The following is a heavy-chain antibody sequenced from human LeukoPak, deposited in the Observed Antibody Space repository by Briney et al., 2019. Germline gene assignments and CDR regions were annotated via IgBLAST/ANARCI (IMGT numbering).Heavy chain of an antibody. J-gene: IGHJ4*02. CDR2: INEDATTI. D-gene: IGHD3-16*01. V-gene: IGHV3-74*01. CDR3: VRDLVFVWTPGDDFDF. CDR1: GFAFSAYW. Sequence: PGGSLRLSCAASGFAFSAYWMHWVRQAPGKGLEWVSRINEDATTISYADSVKGRFIISRDNSKKSLYLQMKNLRAEDTAVYYCVRDLVFVWTPGDDFDFWGQGTLVTVSS.